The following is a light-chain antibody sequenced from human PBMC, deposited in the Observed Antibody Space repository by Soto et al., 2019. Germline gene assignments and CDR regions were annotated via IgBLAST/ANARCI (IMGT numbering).Light chain of an antibody. CDR3: PSWDTSLSGSV. V-gene: IGLV1-40*01. J-gene: IGLJ2*01. CDR2: GNN. Sequence: QSVLTQPPSVSGAPGQRVTISCTGSSSNIGAGYDVNWYQQLPGRAPKLLIYGNNNRPSGVPDRFSGSKSGTSGSLAISGLQTEDEAEYYCPSWDTSLSGSVFGGGTKLTVL. CDR1: SSNIGAGYD.